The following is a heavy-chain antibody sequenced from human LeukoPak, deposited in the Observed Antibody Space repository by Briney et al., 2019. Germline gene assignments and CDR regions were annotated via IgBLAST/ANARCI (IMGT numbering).Heavy chain of an antibody. CDR2: IYHSGST. V-gene: IGHV4-4*02. Sequence: PSGTLSLTCAVSGGSISGSNWWSWVRPPPGKGLEWIGEIYHSGSTNYNPSLKSRLTISVDASKNQFSLKLTSVTAADTAVYYCARVRVDCSSTSCYQGQYNWFDPWGQGTLVTVSS. D-gene: IGHD2-2*01. J-gene: IGHJ5*02. CDR1: GGSISGSNW. CDR3: ARVRVDCSSTSCYQGQYNWFDP.